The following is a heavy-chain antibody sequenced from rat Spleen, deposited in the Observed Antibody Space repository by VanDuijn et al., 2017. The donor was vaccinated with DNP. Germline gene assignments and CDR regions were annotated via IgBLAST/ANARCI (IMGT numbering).Heavy chain of an antibody. CDR2: ISNTGDST. V-gene: IGHV5-31*01. CDR1: GFTFSNYW. CDR3: ARSDSYGFPY. Sequence: EVQLVESGGGLVQPGRSLQLSCVASGFTFSNYWMTWIRQAPGKGLEWVASISNTGDSTYYSDSVKGRFTISRDNAKSTLYLQMDSLRSEDTATYYCARSDSYGFPYWGQGTLVTVSS. J-gene: IGHJ3*01. D-gene: IGHD1-2*01.